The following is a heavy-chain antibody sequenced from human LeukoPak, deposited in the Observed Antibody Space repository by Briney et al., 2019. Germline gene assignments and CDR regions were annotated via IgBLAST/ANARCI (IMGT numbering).Heavy chain of an antibody. Sequence: GGSLRLSCAASGFTFGSYAMTWVRQAPGKGLEWVSVITGSESSTYYADSVRGRFTISRDNPKNTLYLQMNSLRADDTAVYYCAKHRGSGVAGTGGVESWGQGTLVTVSS. J-gene: IGHJ4*02. CDR2: ITGSESST. CDR1: GFTFGSYA. D-gene: IGHD6-19*01. CDR3: AKHRGSGVAGTGGVES. V-gene: IGHV3-23*01.